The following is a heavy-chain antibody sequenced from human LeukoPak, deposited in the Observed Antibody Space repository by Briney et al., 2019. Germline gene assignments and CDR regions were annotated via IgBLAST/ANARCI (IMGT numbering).Heavy chain of an antibody. D-gene: IGHD5-24*01. CDR3: ARAALRRDGYNSYYYYYYMDV. J-gene: IGHJ6*03. Sequence: SETLSLTCTVSGYSISSGYYWGWIRQPPGKGLEWIGSIYHSGSTYYNPSLKSRVTMSVDTSKNQFSLKLSSVTAADTAVYYCARAALRRDGYNSYYYYYYMDVWGKGTTVTVSS. V-gene: IGHV4-38-2*02. CDR2: IYHSGST. CDR1: GYSISSGYY.